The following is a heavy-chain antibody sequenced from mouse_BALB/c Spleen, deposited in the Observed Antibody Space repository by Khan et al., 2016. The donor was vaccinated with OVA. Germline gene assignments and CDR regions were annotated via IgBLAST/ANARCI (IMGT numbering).Heavy chain of an antibody. CDR1: GYSFTTYW. D-gene: IGHD2-1*01. V-gene: IGHV1-7*01. Sequence: QVQLKESGAELAKPGASVKISCKASGYSFTTYWMHWVKQRPGQGLEWIGYINPSTGYTDYNQKFKDKATLTADKSSSTAYMDLSSLTSDDSAVYYCGRGGHYGAWFAYWGQGTLVTVSA. CDR2: INPSTGYT. CDR3: GRGGHYGAWFAY. J-gene: IGHJ3*01.